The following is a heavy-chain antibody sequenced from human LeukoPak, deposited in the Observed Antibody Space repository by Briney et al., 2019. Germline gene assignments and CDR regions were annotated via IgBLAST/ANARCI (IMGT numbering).Heavy chain of an antibody. V-gene: IGHV4-4*02. J-gene: IGHJ4*02. CDR1: GGPISSSNW. Sequence: SGTLSLTCAVSGGPISSSNWWSWVRQPPGKGLEWIGEIHHSGNTNYNPSLKSRVTISVDKSKNQFSLKLSSVTAADTAVYYCACVVSSDDFFDYWGQGTLVTVSS. CDR3: ACVVSSDDFFDY. CDR2: IHHSGNT. D-gene: IGHD2-2*01.